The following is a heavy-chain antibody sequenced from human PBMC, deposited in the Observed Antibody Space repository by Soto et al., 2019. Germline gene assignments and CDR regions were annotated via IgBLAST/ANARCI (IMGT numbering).Heavy chain of an antibody. CDR1: GFTFTDYW. Sequence: EVQLVESGGGFVQPGGSLRLSCAASGFTFTDYWMHWLRQAPGKGLVWVSRINSDGSNTDYAGSVKGRFTISRDNAKNTLYLQMNSLRADDTAVYYCARGQLADYWGQGTPVTVSS. CDR3: ARGQLADY. V-gene: IGHV3-74*01. J-gene: IGHJ4*02. D-gene: IGHD6-6*01. CDR2: INSDGSNT.